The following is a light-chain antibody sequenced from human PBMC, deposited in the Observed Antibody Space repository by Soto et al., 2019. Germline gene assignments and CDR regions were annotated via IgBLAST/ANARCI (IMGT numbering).Light chain of an antibody. CDR3: QQCGSSPLT. CDR2: GAS. J-gene: IGKJ4*01. Sequence: EIVLTQSPGTLSLSPGERATLSCRASESVSDNYLAWYQQRSGQAPRLVIYGASSRASAVPDRFSGSGSGADFTLTISRLEPEDFAVYYCQQCGSSPLTFGGGTKVEIK. V-gene: IGKV3-20*01. CDR1: ESVSDNY.